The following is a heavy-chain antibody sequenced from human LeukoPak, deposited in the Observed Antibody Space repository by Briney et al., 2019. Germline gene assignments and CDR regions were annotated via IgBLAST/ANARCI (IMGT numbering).Heavy chain of an antibody. Sequence: SVKVSCKASGGTFSSYAISWVRQAPGQGLEWMGGIIPVFGTANYAQKFQGRVTITADESTSTAYMELSSLRSEDTAVYYCASGINYDFRTLGDWGQGTLVTVSS. CDR3: ASGINYDFRTLGD. CDR2: IIPVFGTA. CDR1: GGTFSSYA. J-gene: IGHJ4*02. V-gene: IGHV1-69*01. D-gene: IGHD3-3*01.